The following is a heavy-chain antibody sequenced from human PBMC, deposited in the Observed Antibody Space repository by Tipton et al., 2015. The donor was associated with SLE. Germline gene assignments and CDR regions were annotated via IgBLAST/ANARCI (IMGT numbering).Heavy chain of an antibody. CDR2: ISYSGST. J-gene: IGHJ4*02. Sequence: TLSLTCTVSGDTISDHYWSWIRQPPGKGLEWIGYISYSGSTNYNPSLKSRVTISADTSKNQFSLKLSSVTAADTAVYYCARDQYSSGRWDYWGQGALVTVSS. CDR3: ARDQYSSGRWDY. V-gene: IGHV4-4*08. CDR1: GDTISDHY. D-gene: IGHD6-19*01.